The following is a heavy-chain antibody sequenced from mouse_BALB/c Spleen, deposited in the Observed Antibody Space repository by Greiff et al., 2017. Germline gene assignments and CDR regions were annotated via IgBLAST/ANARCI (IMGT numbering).Heavy chain of an antibody. J-gene: IGHJ4*01. Sequence: QVQLKQSGAELVRPGTSVKVSCKASGYAFTNYLIEWVKQRPGQGLEWIGVINPGSGGTNYNEKFKGKATLTADKSSSTPYMQLSSLTSDDSAVYFCARGDGYYYAMDYWGQGTSVTVSS. CDR3: ARGDGYYYAMDY. CDR1: GYAFTNYL. D-gene: IGHD2-3*01. CDR2: INPGSGGT. V-gene: IGHV1-54*01.